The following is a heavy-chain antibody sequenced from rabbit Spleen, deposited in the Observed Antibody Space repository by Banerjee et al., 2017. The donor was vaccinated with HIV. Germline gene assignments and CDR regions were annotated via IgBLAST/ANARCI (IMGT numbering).Heavy chain of an antibody. J-gene: IGHJ6*01. CDR3: ARDTSSSFSSYGMDL. D-gene: IGHD1-1*01. Sequence: EESGGDLVKPGASLTLTCTASGVSFSISSYMCWVRQAPGKGLEWIACIDSGSSGFPYYATWAKGRFTCSKTSSTTVTLQMTRLTAADTATYFCARDTSSSFSSYGMDLWGPGTLVTVS. CDR2: IDSGSSGFP. CDR1: GVSFSISSY. V-gene: IGHV1S40*01.